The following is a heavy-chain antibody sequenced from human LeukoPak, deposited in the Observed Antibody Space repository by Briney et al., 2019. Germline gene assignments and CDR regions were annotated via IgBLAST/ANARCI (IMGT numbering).Heavy chain of an antibody. CDR1: GFTFSSYA. CDR2: ISYDESNK. V-gene: IGHV3-30-3*01. D-gene: IGHD3-22*01. Sequence: GGSLRLSCAASGFTFSSYAMHWVRQAPGKGLEWVAVISYDESNKNYADSVKGRFTIFRDNSKNTLYLQMNSLRAEDTAVYYCARGRGVVVIAYFDYWGQGALVTVSS. CDR3: ARGRGVVVIAYFDY. J-gene: IGHJ4*02.